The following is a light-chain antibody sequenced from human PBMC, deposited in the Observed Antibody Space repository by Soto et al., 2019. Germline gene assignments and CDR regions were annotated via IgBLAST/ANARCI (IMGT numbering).Light chain of an antibody. Sequence: DIQMTQSPSILSASVGDRVTITCRASQSISSWLAWYQQKPGKAPNLLIHKASHLESGVPSRFSGSGSGTKFTLTISSLQPGDFATYYCQHYNTYPWTFGQGTKVEIK. V-gene: IGKV1-5*03. CDR1: QSISSW. CDR2: KAS. J-gene: IGKJ1*01. CDR3: QHYNTYPWT.